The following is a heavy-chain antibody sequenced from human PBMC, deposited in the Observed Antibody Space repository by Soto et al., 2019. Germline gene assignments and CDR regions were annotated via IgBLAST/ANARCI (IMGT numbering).Heavy chain of an antibody. D-gene: IGHD3-10*01. CDR3: ARDARGDEAPMDY. J-gene: IGHJ4*02. CDR1: GEGFAGSY. CDR2: INPNSGGT. Sequence: ASVKASWKACGEGFAGSYMHSARHAPGQGLEWMGWINPNSGGTNYAQKFQGWVTMTRDTSISTAYMELSRLRSDDTAVYYCARDARGDEAPMDYWGQGTLVTVS. V-gene: IGHV1-2*04.